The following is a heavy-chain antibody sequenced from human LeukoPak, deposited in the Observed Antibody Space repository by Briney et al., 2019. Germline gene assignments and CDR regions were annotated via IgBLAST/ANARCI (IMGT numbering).Heavy chain of an antibody. CDR2: INPNSGGT. V-gene: IGHV1-2*02. CDR3: ANNNDSSNYHSFDY. CDR1: GYTFTGYY. Sequence: ASVKVSCKASGYTFTGYYMHWVRQAPGQGLEWMGWINPNSGGTNYAQKFQGRVTMTRDTSISTAYMELSRLRSDDTAVYYCANNNDSSNYHSFDYWGQGTLVTVSS. J-gene: IGHJ4*02. D-gene: IGHD3-22*01.